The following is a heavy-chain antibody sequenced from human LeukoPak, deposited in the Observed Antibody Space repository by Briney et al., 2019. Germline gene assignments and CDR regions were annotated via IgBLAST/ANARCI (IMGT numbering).Heavy chain of an antibody. CDR3: ARAPTVLVGYCSSSSCQADY. Sequence: GGSLRLSCAASGFTFRSYSMNWVRQAPGKGLEWVSAIDPSSSYIYYADSKGRFTTSRDNAENSLYLQMNSLRVEDTAVYYCARAPTVLVGYCSSSSCQADYWGQGTLVTVSS. CDR2: IDPSSSYI. V-gene: IGHV3-21*01. J-gene: IGHJ4*02. CDR1: GFTFRSYS. D-gene: IGHD2-2*01.